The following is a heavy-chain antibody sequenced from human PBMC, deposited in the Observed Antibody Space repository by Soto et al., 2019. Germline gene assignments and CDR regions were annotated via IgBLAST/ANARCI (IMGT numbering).Heavy chain of an antibody. CDR2: IYYSGST. V-gene: IGHV4-31*03. J-gene: IGHJ4*02. Sequence: QVQLQESGPGLVKPSQTLSLTCTVSGGSISSGGYYWSWIRQHPGKGLEWIGYIYYSGSTYYNPSLKIRVTISEDTSKNQFALKLSSVTAADTAVYYCAAIYSGSPGGTLRYWGQGTLVTVSS. CDR1: GGSISSGGYY. D-gene: IGHD1-26*01. CDR3: AAIYSGSPGGTLRY.